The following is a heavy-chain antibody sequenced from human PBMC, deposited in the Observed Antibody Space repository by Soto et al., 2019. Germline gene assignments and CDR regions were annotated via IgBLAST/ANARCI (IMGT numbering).Heavy chain of an antibody. CDR1: GFTVSSNY. Sequence: DVQLVESGGGLVQPGESLRLSCAVSGFTVSSNYMTWVRKAPGKGLEWVSVSYSGGNTYYADSVKGRFTLSRDNFRNTLSLQMNRLRAEDTAVYYCAKGYGAGSYFCDSWGQGTLVTVSS. V-gene: IGHV3-53*01. J-gene: IGHJ5*01. D-gene: IGHD3-10*01. CDR3: AKGYGAGSYFCDS. CDR2: SYSGGNT.